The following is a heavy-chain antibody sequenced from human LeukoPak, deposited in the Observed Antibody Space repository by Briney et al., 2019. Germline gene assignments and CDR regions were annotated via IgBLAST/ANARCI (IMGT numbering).Heavy chain of an antibody. CDR3: ARRGGSSWTFDY. CDR2: IYYSGST. CDR1: GGSISSSSYY. V-gene: IGHV4-39*01. D-gene: IGHD6-13*01. J-gene: IGHJ4*02. Sequence: PSETLSLTCTVSGGSISSSSYYWGWIRQPPGKGLEWIGSIYYSGSTYYNPSLKSRVTISVDTSKNQFSPKMNSVTAADTAVYYCARRGGSSWTFDYWGQGTLVTVSS.